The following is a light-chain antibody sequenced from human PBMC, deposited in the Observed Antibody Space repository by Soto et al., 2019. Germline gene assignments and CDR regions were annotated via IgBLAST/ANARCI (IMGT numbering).Light chain of an antibody. CDR1: QSVDIN. CDR3: QQYKNWPRT. CDR2: GAS. V-gene: IGKV3-15*01. J-gene: IGKJ1*01. Sequence: EIVLTQSPATLSVSPGERVTLSCRASQSVDINLAWYQQKPGQAPRLVIYGASTRATDMPGTFSGSGSGTESTLTISSLQSEDFGVYYCQQYKNWPRTFGQGTKVEFK.